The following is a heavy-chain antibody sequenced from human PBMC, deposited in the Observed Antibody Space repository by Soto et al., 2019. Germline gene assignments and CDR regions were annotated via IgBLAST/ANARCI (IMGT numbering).Heavy chain of an antibody. CDR2: ISSNSAYI. Sequence: GWVLRLSCGGSVFTFRSFKMNWFRQAPLNGLEWVSTISSNSAYIYYTDALRGRFTISRDNAKNSLHLQMNSLRAEDTAVYYCTRDASRDSSARGWFDPWGPGTLVTVSS. V-gene: IGHV3-21*01. CDR1: VFTFRSFK. J-gene: IGHJ5*02. D-gene: IGHD6-13*01. CDR3: TRDASRDSSARGWFDP.